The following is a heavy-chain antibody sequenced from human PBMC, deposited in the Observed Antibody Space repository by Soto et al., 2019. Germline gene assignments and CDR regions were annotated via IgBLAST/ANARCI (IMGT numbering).Heavy chain of an antibody. J-gene: IGHJ6*02. V-gene: IGHV1-46*03. CDR2: IHPTAGTT. CDR1: GYTFTDHF. CDR3: SRGRQYYQYAMDV. Sequence: QVQMVQSGAEVKNPGASVKISCKTSGYTFTDHFIHWVRQAPGQGLEWMGRIHPTAGTTTEAQSCQGRITMTADTSTSTAYMELSSLRPEDTAMYYCSRGRQYYQYAMDVWGQGTTVPVSS.